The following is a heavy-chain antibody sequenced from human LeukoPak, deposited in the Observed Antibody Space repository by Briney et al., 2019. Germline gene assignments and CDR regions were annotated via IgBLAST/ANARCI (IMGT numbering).Heavy chain of an antibody. CDR3: ARLSAYSSGHYYSDY. J-gene: IGHJ4*02. Sequence: PSETLSLTCTVSGGSISSGGYYWSWIRQLPGKGLEWIGYIYYRGSTNYNPSLKSRVTISVDTSKNQFSLKLSSVTAADTAVYYCARLSAYSSGHYYSDYWGQGTLVTVSS. D-gene: IGHD3-22*01. CDR2: IYYRGST. CDR1: GGSISSGGYY. V-gene: IGHV4-61*08.